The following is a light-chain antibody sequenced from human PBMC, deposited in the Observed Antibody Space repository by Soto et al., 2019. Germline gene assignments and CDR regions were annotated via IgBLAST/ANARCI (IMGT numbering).Light chain of an antibody. V-gene: IGKV1-5*03. CDR2: ETS. J-gene: IGKJ1*01. CDR1: QTISSW. CDR3: QYYNDYCWT. Sequence: DILLTQSPSTLSASVEDRVTITCRASQTISSWLAWYQQKPGKAPNLLIYETSNLESGVPSRFSGSGSGTEFTLTISSLQPDDFATYYCQYYNDYCWTFGQGTKVEIK.